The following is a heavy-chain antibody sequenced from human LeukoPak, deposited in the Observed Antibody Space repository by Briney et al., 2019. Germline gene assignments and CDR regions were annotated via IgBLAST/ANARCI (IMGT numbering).Heavy chain of an antibody. CDR1: GGSFSGYY. V-gene: IGHV4-34*01. CDR2: INHSGST. Sequence: SETLSLTCAVYGGSFSGYYWSWIRQPPGKGLEWIGEINHSGSTNYNPSLKSRVTISVDTSKNQFSLKLSSVTAADTAVYYCARWGITMVRGAPDAFDIRGQGTMVTVSS. J-gene: IGHJ3*02. D-gene: IGHD3-10*01. CDR3: ARWGITMVRGAPDAFDI.